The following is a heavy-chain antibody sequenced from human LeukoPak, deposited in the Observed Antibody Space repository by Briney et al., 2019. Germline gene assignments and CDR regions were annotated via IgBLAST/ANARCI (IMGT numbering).Heavy chain of an antibody. CDR3: AKKRDAFDI. D-gene: IGHD5-24*01. Sequence: PGGSLRLSCVASGFTFSNYAMGWVRQAPGKRPEWVSSLTDSGGTTYYVDSVKGWFAISRDNSKNTLYLHMHNLRAEDTAVYYCAKKRDAFDIWGQGTVVTVSS. CDR2: LTDSGGTT. CDR1: GFTFSNYA. V-gene: IGHV3-23*01. J-gene: IGHJ3*02.